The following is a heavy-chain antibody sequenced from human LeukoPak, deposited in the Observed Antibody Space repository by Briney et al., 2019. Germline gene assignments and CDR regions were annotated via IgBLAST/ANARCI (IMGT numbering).Heavy chain of an antibody. V-gene: IGHV4-30-2*01. Sequence: SQTLSLTCAVSGGSISSGGYSWSWIRQPPGKGLEWIGYIYHSGSTYYNPSLKSRVTISVDRSKNQFSLKLSSVTAADTAVYYCARGTNQITIFGVVRRWFGYWGQGTLVTVSS. CDR1: GGSISSGGYS. D-gene: IGHD3-3*01. CDR2: IYHSGST. CDR3: ARGTNQITIFGVVRRWFGY. J-gene: IGHJ4*02.